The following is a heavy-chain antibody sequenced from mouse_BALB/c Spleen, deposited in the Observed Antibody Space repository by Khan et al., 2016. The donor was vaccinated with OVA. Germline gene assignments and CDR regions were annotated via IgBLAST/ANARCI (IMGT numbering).Heavy chain of an antibody. V-gene: IGHV1-77*01. J-gene: IGHJ3*01. CDR2: IYPGSGNT. CDR1: GYTFTDYY. Sequence: QVQLKESGAELARPGASVKLSCKASGYTFTDYYLNWVKQRTGQGLEWIGDIYPGSGNTYYNERFNGKATLTADKSSSTAYMQLSSLTSEDSAVYFCARSGTGSFAYWGQGTLVTVSA. D-gene: IGHD4-1*01. CDR3: ARSGTGSFAY.